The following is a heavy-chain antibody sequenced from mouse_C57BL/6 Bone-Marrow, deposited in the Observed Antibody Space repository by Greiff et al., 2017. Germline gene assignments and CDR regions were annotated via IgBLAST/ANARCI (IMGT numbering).Heavy chain of an antibody. Sequence: EVKLVESGGGLVQPKGSLKLSCAASGFSFNTYAMNWVRQAPGKGLEWVARIRSKSNNYATYYADSVKDRFTISRDDSESMLYLQMNNLKTEDTAMYYCVRQRTPYWYFDVWGTVTTVTVAS. CDR1: GFSFNTYA. V-gene: IGHV10-1*01. J-gene: IGHJ1*03. CDR2: IRSKSNNYAT. CDR3: VRQRTPYWYFDV.